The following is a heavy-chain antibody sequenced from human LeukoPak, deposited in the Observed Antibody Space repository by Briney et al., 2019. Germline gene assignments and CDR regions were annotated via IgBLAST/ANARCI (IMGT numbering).Heavy chain of an antibody. CDR1: GGSFSGYY. D-gene: IGHD5-18*01. CDR2: INHSGST. Sequence: SETLSLTCAVYGGSFSGYYWSWIRQPPGKGLEWIGEINHSGSTNYNPSLKSRVTMSVDTSKNQFSLELSSVTAADTAVYYCARRSDTAMVFDDYWGQGTLVTVPS. V-gene: IGHV4-34*01. CDR3: ARRSDTAMVFDDY. J-gene: IGHJ4*02.